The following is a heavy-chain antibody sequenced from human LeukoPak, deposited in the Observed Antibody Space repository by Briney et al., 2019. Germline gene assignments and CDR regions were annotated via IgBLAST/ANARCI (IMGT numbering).Heavy chain of an antibody. J-gene: IGHJ4*02. D-gene: IGHD4/OR15-4a*01. CDR1: GFTVSSNY. CDR2: IYSGGST. V-gene: IGHV3-53*01. CDR3: ARRAGAYSHPYDY. Sequence: GGSLRLSCAASGFTVSSNYMSWVRQAPGKGLECVSVIYSGGSTYYADSVKGRFTISRDNSKNTLYLQMNSLRAEDTAVYYCARRAGAYSHPYDYWGRGTLVTVSS.